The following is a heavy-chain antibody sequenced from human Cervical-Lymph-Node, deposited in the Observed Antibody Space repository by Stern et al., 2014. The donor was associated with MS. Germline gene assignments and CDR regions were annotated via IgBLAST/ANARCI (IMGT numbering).Heavy chain of an antibody. CDR3: ARDPSARVIVVVITGGMDV. CDR1: GFTFSSYA. CDR2: ISYDGSNK. V-gene: IGHV3-30-3*01. D-gene: IGHD2-15*01. J-gene: IGHJ6*02. Sequence: VQLVESGGGVVQPGRSLRLSCAASGFTFSSYAMHWVRQAPGKGLEWVAVISYDGSNKYYADSVKGRFTISRDNSKNTLYLQMNSLRAEDTAVYYCARDPSARVIVVVITGGMDVWGQGTTVTVSS.